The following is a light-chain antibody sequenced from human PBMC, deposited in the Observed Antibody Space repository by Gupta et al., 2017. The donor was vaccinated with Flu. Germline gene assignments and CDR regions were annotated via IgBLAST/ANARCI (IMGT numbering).Light chain of an antibody. Sequence: NFKLTQPHSVSESPGRTITISCTRDSGSFDTNYVQWYRQRPGSSPTLIIYKDYERPSGVPDRFSGSTSSTSASLTISGLTAEDECYYSCQSYDNHKQVFGGGTKLTVL. CDR3: QSYDNHKQV. J-gene: IGLJ3*02. CDR1: SGSFDTNY. V-gene: IGLV6-57*01. CDR2: KDY.